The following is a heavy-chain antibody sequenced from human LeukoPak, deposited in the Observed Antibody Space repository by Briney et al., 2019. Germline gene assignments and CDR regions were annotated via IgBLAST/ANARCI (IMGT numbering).Heavy chain of an antibody. D-gene: IGHD6-6*01. V-gene: IGHV4-59*01. Sequence: SETLSLTCTVSGGSISRYYWSWIRQPPGKGLEWIGYIYYSGSTNYNPSLKSRVTISVDTSKNQFSLKLSSVTAADTAVYYCARGASKDYYGMDVWGKGTTVTVSS. CDR3: ARGASKDYYGMDV. CDR1: GGSISRYY. J-gene: IGHJ6*04. CDR2: IYYSGST.